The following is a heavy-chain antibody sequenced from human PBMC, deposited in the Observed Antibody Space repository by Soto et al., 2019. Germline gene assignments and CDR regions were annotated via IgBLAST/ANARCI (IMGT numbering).Heavy chain of an antibody. CDR3: AREVAGTPGGFDP. CDR1: GGSISSSSYF. D-gene: IGHD6-19*01. V-gene: IGHV4-39*07. Sequence: SETLSLTCTVSGGSISSSSYFWGWIRQPPGKGLEWIGSIYYSGGTYYNPSLKSRVTISVDTSKNQFSLKLSSVTAADTAVYYCAREVAGTPGGFDPWGQGTLVTVSS. J-gene: IGHJ5*02. CDR2: IYYSGGT.